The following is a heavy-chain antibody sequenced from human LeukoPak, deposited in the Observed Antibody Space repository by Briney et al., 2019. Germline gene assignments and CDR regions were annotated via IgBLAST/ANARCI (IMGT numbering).Heavy chain of an antibody. CDR2: ISSSSSYI. CDR3: ARDTHYYDSSGYYYGPQGLDY. J-gene: IGHJ4*02. CDR1: GFTFSSYG. V-gene: IGHV3-21*01. D-gene: IGHD3-22*01. Sequence: GGSLRLSCAASGFTFSSYGMNWVRQAPGKGLEWVSSISSSSSYIYYADSVKGRFTISRDNAKNSLYLQMNSLRAEDTAVYYCARDTHYYDSSGYYYGPQGLDYWGQGTLVTVSP.